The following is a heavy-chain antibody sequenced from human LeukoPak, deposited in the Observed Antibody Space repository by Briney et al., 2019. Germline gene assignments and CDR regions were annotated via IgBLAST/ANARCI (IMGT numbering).Heavy chain of an antibody. CDR3: ARERTGGGLDY. CDR1: GYTFTGYY. D-gene: IGHD2-8*02. J-gene: IGHJ4*02. Sequence: GASVKVSCKASGYTFTGYYMHWVRQATGQGLEWMGWMNPNSGNTGYAQKFQGRVTMTRNTSISTAYMELSSLRSEDAAVYYCARERTGGGLDYWGQGTLVTVSS. CDR2: MNPNSGNT. V-gene: IGHV1-8*02.